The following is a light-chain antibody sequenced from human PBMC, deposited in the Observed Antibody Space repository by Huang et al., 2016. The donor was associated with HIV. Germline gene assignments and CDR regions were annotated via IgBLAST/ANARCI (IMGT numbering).Light chain of an antibody. Sequence: VMIQSPASLAVSLGERAPINCKSSRNLFYTPENKNYLAWYQQKPGQPPKLLFYGASTRGSGVPDRFSGGGSGTDFTLTIRSLQAEDVAVYYCQQYFTTPQTFGQGTRVEIK. V-gene: IGKV4-1*01. CDR3: QQYFTTPQT. J-gene: IGKJ2*01. CDR2: GAS. CDR1: RNLFYTPENKNY.